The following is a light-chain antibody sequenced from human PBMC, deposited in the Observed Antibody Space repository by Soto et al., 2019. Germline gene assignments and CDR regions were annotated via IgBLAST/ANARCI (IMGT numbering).Light chain of an antibody. V-gene: IGLV1-44*01. CDR2: SNN. CDR1: SSNIGSNT. Sequence: QAVVTQPPSASETPGQRVTISCSGSSSNIGSNTVKWYQQLPGTAPKLLIYSNNHRPSGVPDRFSGSKSGTSASLAISGLQSEDGADYYCATWDDSLNGVVFGGGTKLTVL. J-gene: IGLJ2*01. CDR3: ATWDDSLNGVV.